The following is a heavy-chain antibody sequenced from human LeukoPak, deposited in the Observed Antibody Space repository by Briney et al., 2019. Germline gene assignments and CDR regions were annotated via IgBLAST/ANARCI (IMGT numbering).Heavy chain of an antibody. CDR2: ISSSGSTI. J-gene: IGHJ6*02. D-gene: IGHD5-12*01. Sequence: PGGSLRLSCAASGFTFSDYSMSWIRQAPGKGLEWVSYISSSGSTIYYADSVKGRFTISRDNAKNSLYLQMNSLRAEDTAVYYCARGVLEWLRSGSSDYYYYGMDVWGQGTTVTVSS. CDR3: ARGVLEWLRSGSSDYYYYGMDV. V-gene: IGHV3-11*01. CDR1: GFTFSDYS.